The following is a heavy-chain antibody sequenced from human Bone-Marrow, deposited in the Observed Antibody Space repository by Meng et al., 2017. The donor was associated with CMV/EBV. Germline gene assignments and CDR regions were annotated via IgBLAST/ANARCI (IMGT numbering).Heavy chain of an antibody. CDR3: ARDNGLVVVPSAMSRLGLGS. CDR1: GGTFSSYA. CDR2: INPGVGAT. Sequence: SVKVSCKASGGTFSSYAISWVRQAPGQGLEWMGGINPGVGATKYAPKFQGKVTITADESSSTVYMDLNSLRSEDTAMYYCARDNGLVVVPSAMSRLGLGSWGQGTLVTVSS. D-gene: IGHD2-2*01. V-gene: IGHV1-69*13. J-gene: IGHJ1*01.